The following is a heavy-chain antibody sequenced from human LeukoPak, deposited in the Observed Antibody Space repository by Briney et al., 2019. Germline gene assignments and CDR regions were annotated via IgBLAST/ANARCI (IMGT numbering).Heavy chain of an antibody. D-gene: IGHD3-9*01. Sequence: SETLSLTCGVYGGSFSGYYWSWIRQHPGKGLEWIGYIYYSGSTYYNPSLKSRVTISVDTSKNQFSLKLSSVTAADTAVYYCARAYRETYYDILTGFDYWGQGTLVTVSS. CDR3: ARAYRETYYDILTGFDY. V-gene: IGHV4-31*11. J-gene: IGHJ4*02. CDR1: GGSFSGYY. CDR2: IYYSGST.